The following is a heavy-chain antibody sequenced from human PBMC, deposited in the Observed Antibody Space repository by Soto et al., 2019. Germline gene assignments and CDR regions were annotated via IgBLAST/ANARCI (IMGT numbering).Heavy chain of an antibody. CDR1: GFTFSSYA. CDR2: ISGSGGST. J-gene: IGHJ6*02. Sequence: AGGSLRLSCAASGFTFSSYAMSWVRQAPGKGLEWVSAISGSGGSTYYADSVKGRFTISRDNSKNTLYLQMNSLRAEDTAVYYCAKSFKSSYYYYGMDVWGQGTTVTVSS. D-gene: IGHD6-6*01. CDR3: AKSFKSSYYYYGMDV. V-gene: IGHV3-23*01.